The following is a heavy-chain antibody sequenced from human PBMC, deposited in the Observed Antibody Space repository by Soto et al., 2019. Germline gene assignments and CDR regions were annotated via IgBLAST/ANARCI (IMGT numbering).Heavy chain of an antibody. CDR1: GGSISSSSYY. Sequence: SETLSLTCTVSGGSISSSSYYWGWIRQPPGKGLEWIGSIYYSGSTYYNPSLKSRVTISVDTSKNQFSLKLSSVTAADTAVYYCARTKTARTKYYYYYGMDVWGQGTTVTVSS. CDR3: ARTKTARTKYYYYYGMDV. V-gene: IGHV4-39*07. CDR2: IYYSGST. D-gene: IGHD6-6*01. J-gene: IGHJ6*02.